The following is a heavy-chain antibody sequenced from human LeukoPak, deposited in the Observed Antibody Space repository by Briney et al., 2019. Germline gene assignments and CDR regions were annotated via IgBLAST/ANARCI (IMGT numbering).Heavy chain of an antibody. CDR2: INHSGST. CDR3: ARQTTSGYPDY. J-gene: IGHJ4*02. V-gene: IGHV4-34*01. CDR1: GGSLSGYY. Sequence: SETLSLTCSVYGGSLSGYYWSWIRQTPGKGLELIGEINHSGSTTYYPSFKNRVTISVDTSKNQFSLKLSSVTAADRALYYCARQTTSGYPDYWGQGTLVTVS. D-gene: IGHD3-22*01.